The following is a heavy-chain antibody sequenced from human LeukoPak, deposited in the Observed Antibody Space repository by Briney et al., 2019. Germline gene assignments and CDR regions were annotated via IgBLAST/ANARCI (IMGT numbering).Heavy chain of an antibody. J-gene: IGHJ5*02. CDR1: GGTFSSYA. D-gene: IGHD2-2*01. CDR2: IISIFGTA. CDR3: ATTDIVVVPAAGHNWFDP. Sequence: SVKVSCKASGGTFSSYAISWVRQAPGQGLEWMGGIISIFGTANYAQKFQGRVTITTDESTSTAYMELSSLRSEDTAVYYCATTDIVVVPAAGHNWFDPWGQGTLVTVSS. V-gene: IGHV1-69*05.